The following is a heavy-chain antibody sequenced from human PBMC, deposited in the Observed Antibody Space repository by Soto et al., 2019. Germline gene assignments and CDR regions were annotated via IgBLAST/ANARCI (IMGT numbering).Heavy chain of an antibody. V-gene: IGHV4-38-2*01. D-gene: IGHD1-26*01. CDR2: IYHRGST. CDR1: GDSISSGYY. Sequence: PSETLSLTCAVSGDSISSGYYWGWIRQPPGKGLEWIGYIYHRGSTYYSPSLKSRVTISVDTSTNQFSLKVTSVTAADTAVYYGARGSRSNMDVWGQGTSVSVSS. CDR3: ARGSRSNMDV. J-gene: IGHJ6*02.